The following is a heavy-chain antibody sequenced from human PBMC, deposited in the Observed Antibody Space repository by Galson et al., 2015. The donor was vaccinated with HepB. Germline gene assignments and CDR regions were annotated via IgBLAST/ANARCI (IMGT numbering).Heavy chain of an antibody. CDR3: ATTKFGSGAYWTFDI. J-gene: IGHJ3*02. CDR2: ISTNGATI. V-gene: IGHV3-48*04. Sequence: SLRLSCAASDSTFSSYTMNWVRQIPGKGLQWVSYISTNGATIHYADSVKGRFTIARDSAKNTMWLQMNSLRAEDTAVYYCATTKFGSGAYWTFDIWGPGTLVTVSS. D-gene: IGHD4/OR15-4a*01. CDR1: DSTFSSYT.